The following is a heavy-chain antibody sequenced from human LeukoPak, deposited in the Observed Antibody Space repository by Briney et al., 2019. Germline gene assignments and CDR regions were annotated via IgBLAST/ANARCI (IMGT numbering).Heavy chain of an antibody. CDR1: GYTFTSYY. Sequence: GASVKVSCKASGYTFTSYYMHWVRQAPGQGFEWMGIINPSGGSTSYAQKFQGRVTMTRDMSTSTVYMELSSLRSEDTAVYYCARDLRPDSSGWYFDYWGQGTLVTVSS. D-gene: IGHD6-19*01. CDR2: INPSGGST. J-gene: IGHJ4*02. V-gene: IGHV1-46*01. CDR3: ARDLRPDSSGWYFDY.